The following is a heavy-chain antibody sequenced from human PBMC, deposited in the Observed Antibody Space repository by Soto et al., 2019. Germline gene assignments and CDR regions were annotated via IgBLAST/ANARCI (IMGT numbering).Heavy chain of an antibody. CDR2: IKQDGGEK. D-gene: IGHD3-22*01. J-gene: IGHJ3*02. CDR1: GFTFSSYW. Sequence: GGSLRLSCAASGFTFSSYWMSWVRQAPGKGLEWVANIKQDGGEKYYVDSVKGRFTISRDNAKNSLYLQMNSLRAEDTAVYYCARSAPLSYYDSSGYDAFDIWGQGTMVTVSS. V-gene: IGHV3-7*01. CDR3: ARSAPLSYYDSSGYDAFDI.